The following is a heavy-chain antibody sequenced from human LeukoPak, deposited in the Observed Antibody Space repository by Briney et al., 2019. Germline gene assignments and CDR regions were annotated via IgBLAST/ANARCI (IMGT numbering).Heavy chain of an antibody. CDR1: GGSISSGGYY. J-gene: IGHJ4*02. V-gene: IGHV4-30-2*01. Sequence: SQTLSLTCTVSGGSISSGGYYWSWIRQPPGKGLEWIGEINHSGSTNYNPSLKSRVTISVDTSKNQFSLKLSSVTAADTAVYYCARGSPRYYYDSSGYSDYWGQGTLVTVSS. CDR3: ARGSPRYYYDSSGYSDY. CDR2: INHSGST. D-gene: IGHD3-22*01.